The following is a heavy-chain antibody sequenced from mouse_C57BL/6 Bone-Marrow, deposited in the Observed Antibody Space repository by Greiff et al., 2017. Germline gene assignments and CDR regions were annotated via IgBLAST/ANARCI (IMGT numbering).Heavy chain of an antibody. Sequence: EVKLQESGPGLVKPSQSLSLTCSVTGYSITSGYYWNWIRQFPGNKLEWMGYISYDGSNNYNPSLKNRISITRDTSKNQFFLKLNSVTTEDTATYYCARDRSYYYGSGAMDYWGQGTSVTVSS. CDR2: ISYDGSN. CDR3: ARDRSYYYGSGAMDY. V-gene: IGHV3-6*01. CDR1: GYSITSGYY. D-gene: IGHD1-1*01. J-gene: IGHJ4*01.